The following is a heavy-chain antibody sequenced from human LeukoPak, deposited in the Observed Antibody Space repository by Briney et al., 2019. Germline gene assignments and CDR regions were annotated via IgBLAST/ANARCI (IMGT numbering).Heavy chain of an antibody. CDR2: IYYSGST. CDR1: GGSISSYY. Sequence: PSETLSLTCTVSGGSISSYYWSWIRQPPGKGLEWIGFIYYSGSTNYNPSLKSRVTISVDTSKNQFSLKLSSVTAADTAVYYCARLHGSGSYYKGYFDYWGQGTLVTVSS. D-gene: IGHD3-10*01. J-gene: IGHJ4*02. CDR3: ARLHGSGSYYKGYFDY. V-gene: IGHV4-59*08.